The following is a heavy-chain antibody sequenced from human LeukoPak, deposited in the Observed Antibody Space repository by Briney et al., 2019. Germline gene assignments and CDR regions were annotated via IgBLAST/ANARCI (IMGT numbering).Heavy chain of an antibody. D-gene: IGHD3-10*01. Sequence: SETLSLTCTVSGGSISSGDYYWSWIRQPPGKGLEWIGYIYYSGSTYYNPSLKSRVTISVDTSKNQFSLKLSSVTAADTAVYYCPRYYGSGSYYPDAFDIWGQGTMVTVSS. CDR2: IYYSGST. V-gene: IGHV4-30-4*01. CDR3: PRYYGSGSYYPDAFDI. CDR1: GGSISSGDYY. J-gene: IGHJ3*02.